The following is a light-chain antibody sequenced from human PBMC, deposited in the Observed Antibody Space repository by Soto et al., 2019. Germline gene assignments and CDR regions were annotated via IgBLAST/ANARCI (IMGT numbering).Light chain of an antibody. CDR3: GTWDNSLSAVV. V-gene: IGLV1-51*01. CDR2: DNN. J-gene: IGLJ2*01. Sequence: QSVLTQPPSVSAAPGQRVTISCSGSSSNIGNNYVSWYQQFPGTAPKLLIYDNNKRPSGIPDRLSGSKSGTSATLGITGLQTGDEADYYCGTWDNSLSAVVFGGGTKVTVL. CDR1: SSNIGNNY.